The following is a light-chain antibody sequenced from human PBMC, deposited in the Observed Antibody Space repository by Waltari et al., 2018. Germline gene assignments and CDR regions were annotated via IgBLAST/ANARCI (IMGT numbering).Light chain of an antibody. CDR3: AAWDDSQDAYLV. J-gene: IGLJ2*01. Sequence: QSILTQAPSVSGTPGQRVTISCSGSSPTLGRNPTNWNPQPPGPAPKLLIYYNNQRPSGVPDRFSGSKSGTSASLAISGLQSEDEAVYYCAAWDDSQDAYLVFGGGTKLTVL. CDR2: YNN. V-gene: IGLV1-44*01. CDR1: SPTLGRNP.